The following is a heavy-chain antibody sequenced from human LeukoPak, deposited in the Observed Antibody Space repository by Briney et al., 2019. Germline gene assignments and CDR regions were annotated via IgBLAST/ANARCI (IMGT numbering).Heavy chain of an antibody. CDR3: ARGGLRYFDWLSHNWFDP. Sequence: SQTLSLTCALSGDSVSSNSAAWNWIRQSPSRGLEWLGRTYYRSKWYNDYAVSVKSRITINPDTSKNQFSLQLNSVTPEDTAVYYCARGGLRYFDWLSHNWFDPWGQGTPVTVSS. CDR2: TYYRSKWYN. D-gene: IGHD3-9*01. J-gene: IGHJ5*02. CDR1: GDSVSSNSAA. V-gene: IGHV6-1*01.